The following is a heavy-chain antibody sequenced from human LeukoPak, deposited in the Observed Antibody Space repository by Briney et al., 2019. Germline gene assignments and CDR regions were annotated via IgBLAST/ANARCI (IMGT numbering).Heavy chain of an antibody. J-gene: IGHJ4*02. CDR2: FDPEDGET. Sequence: GSVKVSCKVSGYTLTELSMHWVRQAPGKGLEWMEGFDPEDGETIYAQKFQGRVTMTEDTSTDTAYMELSGLRSEDTAVYYCATDRAWGSNFDYWGQGTLVTVSS. CDR3: ATDRAWGSNFDY. V-gene: IGHV1-24*01. D-gene: IGHD1-26*01. CDR1: GYTLTELS.